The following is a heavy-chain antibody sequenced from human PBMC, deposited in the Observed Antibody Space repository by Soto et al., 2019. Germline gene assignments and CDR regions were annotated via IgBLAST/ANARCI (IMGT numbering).Heavy chain of an antibody. V-gene: IGHV4-39*01. CDR2: IYYSGST. CDR3: ARHKDDITIFGVVILHPFDY. J-gene: IGHJ4*02. CDR1: GGSISSSSYY. Sequence: SETLSLTCTVSGGSISSSSYYWGWIRQPPGKGLEWIGSIYYSGSTYYNPSLKSRVTISVDTSKNQFSLKLSSVTAADTAVYYCARHKDDITIFGVVILHPFDYWGQGTLVTVSS. D-gene: IGHD3-3*01.